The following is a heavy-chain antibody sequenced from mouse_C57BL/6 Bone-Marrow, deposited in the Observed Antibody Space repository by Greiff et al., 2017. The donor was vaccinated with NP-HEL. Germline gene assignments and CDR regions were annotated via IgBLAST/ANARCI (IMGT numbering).Heavy chain of an antibody. CDR3: ARQGRWLLRYFDV. J-gene: IGHJ1*03. CDR2: ISSGGSYT. CDR1: GFTFSSYG. D-gene: IGHD2-3*01. Sequence: EVNLVESGGDLVKPGGSLKLSCAASGFTFSSYGMSWVRQTPDKRLEWVATISSGGSYTYYPDSVKGRFTISRDNAKNTLYLQMSSLKSEDTAMYYCARQGRWLLRYFDVWGTGTTVTVSS. V-gene: IGHV5-6*01.